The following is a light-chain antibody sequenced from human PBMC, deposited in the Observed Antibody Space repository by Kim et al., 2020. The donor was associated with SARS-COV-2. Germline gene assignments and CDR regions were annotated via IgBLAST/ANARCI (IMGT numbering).Light chain of an antibody. CDR2: WAS. J-gene: IGKJ1*01. CDR1: QSVLYISNNKNY. Sequence: IVMSQSPDSLAVSLGERATINCKSSQSVLYISNNKNYLAWYQHKPGQPPKLLIYWASTRESGVPDRFSGSGSGTDFTLTISSLQAEDVAVYYCQQYHLTPWTFGQGTKVDIK. CDR3: QQYHLTPWT. V-gene: IGKV4-1*01.